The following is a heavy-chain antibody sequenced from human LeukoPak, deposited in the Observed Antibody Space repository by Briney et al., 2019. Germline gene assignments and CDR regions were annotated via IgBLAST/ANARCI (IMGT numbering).Heavy chain of an antibody. CDR3: ASGGYSYGFDY. V-gene: IGHV4-30-2*01. Sequence: SETLSLTCAVSGGSISSGGYSWSWIRQPPGRGLEWIGYIYHNGNTYYSPSLKSRVTISVDRSKNQLSLKLSSVTAADTAMYYCASGGYSYGFDYWGQGTLVTVPS. CDR2: IYHNGNT. J-gene: IGHJ4*02. D-gene: IGHD5-18*01. CDR1: GGSISSGGYS.